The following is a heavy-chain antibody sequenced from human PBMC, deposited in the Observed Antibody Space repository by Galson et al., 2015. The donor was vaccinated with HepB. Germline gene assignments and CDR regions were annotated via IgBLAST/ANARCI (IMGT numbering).Heavy chain of an antibody. V-gene: IGHV1-69*04. CDR3: ARGRGSGDSRRYYYWFDP. J-gene: IGHJ5*02. CDR1: GGTFTYA. CDR2: IIPILGSA. Sequence: SVKVSCKASGGTFTYAINWLRQAPGQGLEWMGRIIPILGSADYAQKFQGRVTITADKSTNTVYMALRSLTSEDTAVYYCARGRGSGDSRRYYYWFDPWGQGTLVTVSS. D-gene: IGHD3-22*01.